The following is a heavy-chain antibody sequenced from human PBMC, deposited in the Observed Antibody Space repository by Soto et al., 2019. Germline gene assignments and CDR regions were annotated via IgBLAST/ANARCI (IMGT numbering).Heavy chain of an antibody. V-gene: IGHV4-59*01. CDR2: IYYSGST. D-gene: IGHD6-13*01. Sequence: PSETLSLTCTVSGGSISSYYWSWIRQPPGKGLEWIGYIYYSGSTNYNPSLKSRVTISVDTSKNQFSLKLSSVTAADTAVYYCARGTVAAAGGSYGMDGWGQGTTVTVSS. CDR3: ARGTVAAAGGSYGMDG. CDR1: GGSISSYY. J-gene: IGHJ6*02.